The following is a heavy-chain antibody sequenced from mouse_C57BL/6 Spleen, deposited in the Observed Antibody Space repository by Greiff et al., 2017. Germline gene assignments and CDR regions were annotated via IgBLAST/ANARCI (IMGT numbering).Heavy chain of an antibody. CDR3: TRTYYSNYEGDFDY. Sequence: QVQLKESGAELVRPGASVTLSCKASGYTFTDYEMHWVKQTPVHGLEWIGAIDPETGGTAYNQKFKGKAILTADKSSSTAYMELRSLTSEDSAVYYCTRTYYSNYEGDFDYWGQGTTLTVSS. V-gene: IGHV1-15*01. CDR2: IDPETGGT. CDR1: GYTFTDYE. J-gene: IGHJ2*01. D-gene: IGHD2-5*01.